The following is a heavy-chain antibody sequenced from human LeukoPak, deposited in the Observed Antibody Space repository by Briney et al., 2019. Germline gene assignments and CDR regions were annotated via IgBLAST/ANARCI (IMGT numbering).Heavy chain of an antibody. CDR2: INPSDGST. CDR1: GYTFSSYF. D-gene: IGHD2-21*02. J-gene: IGHJ4*02. Sequence: ASVKVSCKASGYTFSSYFMHLVRQAPGQGLEWMGIINPSDGSTSYARELQGRVTMTRDTSTGTVYMELSGLRSEDTAVYYCARVDVTFGLIGDYWGQGTLVTVSS. CDR3: ARVDVTFGLIGDY. V-gene: IGHV1-46*01.